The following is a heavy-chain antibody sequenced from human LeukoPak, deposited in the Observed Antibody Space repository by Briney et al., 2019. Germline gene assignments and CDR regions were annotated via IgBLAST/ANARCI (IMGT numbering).Heavy chain of an antibody. CDR1: GFTFSSYA. V-gene: IGHV3-23*01. D-gene: IGHD6-19*01. CDR2: ITGSGVST. CDR3: AKWLIPFDY. Sequence: PGGSLRLSCVASGFTFSSYAMSWVRQAPGKGLEWVSAITGSGVSTYYADSVKGRFTISRDNSKNTLYLQMNSPRAEDTAVYYCAKWLIPFDYWGQGTLVTVSS. J-gene: IGHJ4*02.